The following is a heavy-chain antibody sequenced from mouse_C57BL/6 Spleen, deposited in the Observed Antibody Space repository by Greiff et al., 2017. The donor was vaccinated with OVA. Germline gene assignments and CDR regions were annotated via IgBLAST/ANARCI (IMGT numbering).Heavy chain of an antibody. D-gene: IGHD1-1*01. CDR1: GYAFSSSW. CDR3: ARNYGGYCDV. Sequence: VQLQRSGPELVKPGASVKISCKASGYAFSSSWMNWVKQRPGKGLEWIGRIYPGDGVTNYKGKFKGKATLTSDKSSSTAYMQLSSLTAEDAAVYVCARNYGGYCDVWGTGTTVTVSS. V-gene: IGHV1-82*01. J-gene: IGHJ1*03. CDR2: IYPGDGVT.